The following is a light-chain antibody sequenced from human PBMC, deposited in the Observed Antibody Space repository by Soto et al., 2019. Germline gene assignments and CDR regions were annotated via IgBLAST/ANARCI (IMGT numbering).Light chain of an antibody. CDR1: SSDVGAYNY. Sequence: QSALTQPPSASGSPGQSVTISCTGTSSDVGAYNYVSWYQQHPGKAPKLMISEVSKRPSGVPDRFSGSKSGNTASLTVSGLQAEDEADYYCSSYAGSNSYVFGTGTKVTV. V-gene: IGLV2-8*01. CDR2: EVS. CDR3: SSYAGSNSYV. J-gene: IGLJ1*01.